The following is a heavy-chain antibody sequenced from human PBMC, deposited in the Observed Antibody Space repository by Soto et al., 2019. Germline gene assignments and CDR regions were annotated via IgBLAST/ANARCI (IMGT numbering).Heavy chain of an antibody. CDR1: GDSINTDKW. Sequence: SETLSLTCTVSGDSINTDKWWSWLRQPPGKGLEWIGEIYHNGNTDYNPSLKSRVTMSVDTSKNQFSLKVTSVTAADTAIYYCARDVAMTGETDRFDYWGQGTLVTVSS. V-gene: IGHV4-4*02. CDR3: ARDVAMTGETDRFDY. J-gene: IGHJ4*02. CDR2: IYHNGNT. D-gene: IGHD3-10*01.